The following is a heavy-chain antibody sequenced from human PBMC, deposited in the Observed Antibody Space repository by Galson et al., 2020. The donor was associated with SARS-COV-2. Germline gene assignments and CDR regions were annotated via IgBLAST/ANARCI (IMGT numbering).Heavy chain of an antibody. CDR2: IYYSGNT. V-gene: IGHV4-39*01. CDR3: ARQGAYCCGGSCYKGPDY. J-gene: IGHJ4*02. CDR1: GGSISSSSYY. D-gene: IGHD2-15*01. Sequence: SETLSLTCTVSGGSISSSSYYWGWIRQPPGKGLEWIGSIYYSGNTYYNPSLKSRVTISVDTSKNQFSLKLSSVTAADTAVYYCARQGAYCCGGSCYKGPDYWGQGTLVTVSS.